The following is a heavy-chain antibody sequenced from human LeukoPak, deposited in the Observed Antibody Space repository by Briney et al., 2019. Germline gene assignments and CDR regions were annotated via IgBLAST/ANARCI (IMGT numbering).Heavy chain of an antibody. Sequence: GGSLRLSCAASGFTFSSYSMNWVRQAPGKGLEWVSSISSSSSYIYYADSVKGRFTISRDNAKNSLYLQMNSLRAEDTAVYYCARGRPRSSGWYDYWGQGTLVTVSS. D-gene: IGHD6-19*01. V-gene: IGHV3-21*01. J-gene: IGHJ4*02. CDR2: ISSSSSYI. CDR3: ARGRPRSSGWYDY. CDR1: GFTFSSYS.